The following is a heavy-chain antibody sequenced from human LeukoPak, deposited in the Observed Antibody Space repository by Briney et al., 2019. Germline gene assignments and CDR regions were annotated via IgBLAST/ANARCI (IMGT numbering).Heavy chain of an antibody. CDR3: AREDDTGRYMGDDAFDI. V-gene: IGHV1-69*06. J-gene: IGHJ3*02. CDR1: GGTFNSYA. CDR2: IIPMSDTA. D-gene: IGHD1-26*01. Sequence: GASVKVSCKASGGTFNSYAISWVRQAPGQGLEWMGGIIPMSDTANYPQKFRGRLTITADIPTSTVYMELSGLRSEDTAVYYCAREDDTGRYMGDDAFDIWGQGTMVTVSS.